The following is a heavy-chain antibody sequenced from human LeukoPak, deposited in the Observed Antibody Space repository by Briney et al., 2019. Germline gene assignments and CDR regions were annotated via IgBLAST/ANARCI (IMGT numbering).Heavy chain of an antibody. Sequence: PGGSLRLSCAASGFTFSSYGMHWVRQAPGKGLERVAFIRYDGSNKYYADSVKGRFTISRDNSKNTLYLQMNSLRAEDTAVYYCAKEKLPYYYDSSGYLLYDAFDIWGQGTMVTVSS. CDR3: AKEKLPYYYDSSGYLLYDAFDI. CDR1: GFTFSSYG. V-gene: IGHV3-30*02. J-gene: IGHJ3*02. CDR2: IRYDGSNK. D-gene: IGHD3-22*01.